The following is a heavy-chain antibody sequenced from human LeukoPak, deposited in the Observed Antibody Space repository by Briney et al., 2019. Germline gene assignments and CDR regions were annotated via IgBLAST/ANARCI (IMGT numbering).Heavy chain of an antibody. CDR2: IYYSGNT. D-gene: IGHD1-7*01. CDR3: ARLENWNYQDSWFDP. Sequence: SETLSLTCTVSGGSISFSTYYWGWIRQPPGKGLDWIGSIYYSGNTYYNPPLKSRVTILVDTSKNQFSLKLSSVTAADTAVYYCARLENWNYQDSWFDPWGQGTLVTVSS. J-gene: IGHJ5*02. V-gene: IGHV4-39*07. CDR1: GGSISFSTYY.